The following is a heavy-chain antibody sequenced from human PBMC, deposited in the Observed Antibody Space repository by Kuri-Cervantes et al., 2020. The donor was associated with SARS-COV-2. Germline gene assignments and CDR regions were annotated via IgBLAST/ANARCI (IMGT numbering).Heavy chain of an antibody. CDR3: ARDWHGMISFGGAIDPNRYYDYGMDV. D-gene: IGHD3-16*02. CDR2: IYNSGST. Sequence: SETLSLTCAVSGDSFSSSTWWSWVRQPPGKGLQWIGEIYNSGSTNYNPSLKSRVTISIDKSKNQFSLKLTSVTAADTAVYFCARDWHGMISFGGAIDPNRYYDYGMDVWGQGTTVTVSS. CDR1: GDSFSSSTW. J-gene: IGHJ6*02. V-gene: IGHV4-4*02.